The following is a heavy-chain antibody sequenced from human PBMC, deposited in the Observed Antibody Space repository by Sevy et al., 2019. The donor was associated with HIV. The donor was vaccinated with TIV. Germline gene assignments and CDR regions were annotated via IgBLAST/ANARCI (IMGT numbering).Heavy chain of an antibody. CDR1: GFTFSSAW. V-gene: IGHV3-15*01. Sequence: GGSLRLSCAASGFTFSSAWMSWVRQAPGKGLEWVGRIQSKTDGGKTDYDASVTGRLTISRDDSVITLYLEMNSLTTVDTCVYYCTTDTSTGYFDWLLDFDYWGQGTLVTVSS. D-gene: IGHD3-9*01. J-gene: IGHJ4*02. CDR3: TTDTSTGYFDWLLDFDY. CDR2: IQSKTDGGKT.